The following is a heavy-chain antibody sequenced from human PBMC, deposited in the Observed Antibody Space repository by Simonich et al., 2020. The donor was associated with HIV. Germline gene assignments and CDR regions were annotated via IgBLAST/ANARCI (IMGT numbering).Heavy chain of an antibody. CDR2: INHSGIT. CDR3: ARRDRELILYFDY. D-gene: IGHD3-3*01. CDR1: GGSFSGYY. V-gene: IGHV4-34*01. Sequence: QVQLQQWGAGLLKPSETLSLTCAVYGGSFSGYYWSWIRQPPGKGLEGMGEINHSGITKYKLTLNSRATISVDKSKNQFSLKLSSVTAADTTIYYCARRDRELILYFDYWGQGNLVTVSS. J-gene: IGHJ4*02.